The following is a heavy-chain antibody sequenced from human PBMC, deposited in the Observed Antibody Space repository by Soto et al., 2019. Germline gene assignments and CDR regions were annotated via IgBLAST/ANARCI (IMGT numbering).Heavy chain of an antibody. D-gene: IGHD3-10*01. J-gene: IGHJ6*02. CDR2: IWYDGSNK. CDR3: ARELWFGELFLDYYYYGMDV. V-gene: IGHV3-33*01. Sequence: QVQLVESGGGVVQPGRSLRLSCAASGFTVSSYGMHWVRQAPGKGLEWVAVIWYDGSNKYYADSVKGRFTISRDNSKNTLYLQMNSLRAEDTAVYYCARELWFGELFLDYYYYGMDVWGQGTTVTVSS. CDR1: GFTVSSYG.